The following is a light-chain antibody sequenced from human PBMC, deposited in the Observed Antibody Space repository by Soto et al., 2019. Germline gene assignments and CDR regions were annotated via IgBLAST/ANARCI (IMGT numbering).Light chain of an antibody. CDR3: SSYTSSSTHAV. J-gene: IGLJ7*01. V-gene: IGLV2-14*01. CDR2: DVS. CDR1: SSDVGGYNY. Sequence: QSALTQPASVSGSPGQSITISCTGTSSDVGGYNYVSWYQQHPGKAPKLMIYDVSNWPSGVSNRFSGSKSGNTASLTISGLQAEDEADYYCSSYTSSSTHAVFGGGTQLTVL.